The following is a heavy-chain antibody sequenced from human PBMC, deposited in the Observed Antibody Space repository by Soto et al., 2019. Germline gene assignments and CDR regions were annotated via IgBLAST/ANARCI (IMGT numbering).Heavy chain of an antibody. CDR2: IYPGDSDT. V-gene: IGHV5-51*01. J-gene: IGHJ6*02. CDR3: ARSRGYCSAGSCLINYYYYGMDV. CDR1: GYSFTSYW. Sequence: LKISCKGSGYSFTSYWIGWVRQMPGKGLEWMGIIYPGDSDTRYSPSFQGQVTISADKSISTAYLQWSSLKASDTAMYYCARSRGYCSAGSCLINYYYYGMDVWGQGTTVTAP. D-gene: IGHD2-15*01.